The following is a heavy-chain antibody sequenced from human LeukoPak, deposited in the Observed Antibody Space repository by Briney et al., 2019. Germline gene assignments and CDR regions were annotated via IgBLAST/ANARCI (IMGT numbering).Heavy chain of an antibody. CDR2: IYTSGST. CDR3: ARAVYEVGSSGWYRRGIALYYFDY. Sequence: SETLSLTCTVSGGSISSYYWSWIRQPAGKGLEWIGRIYTSGSTNYNPSLKSRVTMSVDTSKNQFSLKLSSVTAADTAVYYCARAVYEVGSSGWYRRGIALYYFDYWGQGTLVTVSS. J-gene: IGHJ4*02. V-gene: IGHV4-4*07. D-gene: IGHD6-19*01. CDR1: GGSISSYY.